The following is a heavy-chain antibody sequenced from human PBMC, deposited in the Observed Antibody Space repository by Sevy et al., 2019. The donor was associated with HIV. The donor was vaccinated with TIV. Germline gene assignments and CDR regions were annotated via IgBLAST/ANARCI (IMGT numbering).Heavy chain of an antibody. CDR1: GGSISSGGYY. CDR3: ARKTTVTTDYYYGMEV. V-gene: IGHV4-31*03. D-gene: IGHD4-4*01. Sequence: SDTLSLTCTVSGGSISSGGYYWSWIRQHPEKGLEWIGYIYYGGNTYYNPSLYSRVTISVEPSKNHFSLRLSSVTAADTAVYYCARKTTVTTDYYYGMEVWGQGTTVTVSS. J-gene: IGHJ6*02. CDR2: IYYGGNT.